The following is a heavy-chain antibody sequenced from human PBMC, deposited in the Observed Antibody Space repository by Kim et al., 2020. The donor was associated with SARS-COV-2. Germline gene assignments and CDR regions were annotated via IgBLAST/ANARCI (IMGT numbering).Heavy chain of an antibody. CDR1: GDSISSGPFY. V-gene: IGHV4-39*01. CDR3: ARRRGYATGRYPLDY. D-gene: IGHD6-19*01. Sequence: SETLSLTCTVSGDSISSGPFYWTWIRQSPGRGLEWIGSIFHSGLTYYNPSLNSRITMSVDTSKNQFSLKLASVTAADTAVYYCARRRGYATGRYPLDYWG. CDR2: IFHSGLT. J-gene: IGHJ4*01.